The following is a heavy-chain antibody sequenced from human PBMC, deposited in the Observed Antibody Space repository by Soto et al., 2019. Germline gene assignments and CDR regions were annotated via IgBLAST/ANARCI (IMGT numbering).Heavy chain of an antibody. CDR3: AKNNNYVGQLSPLAFDI. CDR1: GFTFSSYA. V-gene: IGHV3-30-3*02. Sequence: GGSLRLSCAASGFTFSSYAMHWVRQAPGKGLEWVAVISYDGSNKYYADSVKGRFTISRDNSKNTLYLQMNSLRAEDTAVYYCAKNNNYVGQLSPLAFDIWGQGTMVTVSS. J-gene: IGHJ3*02. D-gene: IGHD1-26*01. CDR2: ISYDGSNK.